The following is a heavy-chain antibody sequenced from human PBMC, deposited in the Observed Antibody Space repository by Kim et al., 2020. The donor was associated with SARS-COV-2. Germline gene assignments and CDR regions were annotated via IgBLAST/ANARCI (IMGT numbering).Heavy chain of an antibody. V-gene: IGHV3-30*18. D-gene: IGHD3-9*01. CDR3: AKDRAYFEILTGRTLDY. Sequence: GGSLRLSCTASRFTFTTYGMHWVRQAPGKGLEWVSFISYEGSIKYYADSVKGRFTISRDDSKNTLYLQMNSLRAEDTAVYYCAKDRAYFEILTGRTLDYWRQGTLVTVSS. CDR1: RFTFTTYG. J-gene: IGHJ4*02. CDR2: ISYEGSIK.